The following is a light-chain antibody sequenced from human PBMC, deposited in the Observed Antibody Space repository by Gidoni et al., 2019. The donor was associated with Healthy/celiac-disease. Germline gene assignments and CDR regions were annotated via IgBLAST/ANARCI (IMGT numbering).Light chain of an antibody. J-gene: IGKJ2*01. V-gene: IGKV1-5*03. Sequence: DIQMTQSPSTLSAAVGDSVTITCRASQSISSWLAWYQQKPGKAPKLLIYKASSLESGVPSRFSGSGSGTEFTLTISSLQPDDFATYYCQQYNSYLYTFXXXTKLEIK. CDR3: QQYNSYLYT. CDR2: KAS. CDR1: QSISSW.